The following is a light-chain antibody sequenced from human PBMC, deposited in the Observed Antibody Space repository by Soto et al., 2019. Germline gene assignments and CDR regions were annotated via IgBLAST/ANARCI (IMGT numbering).Light chain of an antibody. J-gene: IGKJ1*01. CDR3: HQYGSAPWT. V-gene: IGKV3-15*01. Sequence: EIVMTQSPATLSVSRGERATLSCRANQAISSNLAWYQQKPGQAPRLLIYGASTRATGIPARFSGSGSGTDFTLTITRLEPEDFAVYYCHQYGSAPWTFGQGTKVDIK. CDR1: QAISSN. CDR2: GAS.